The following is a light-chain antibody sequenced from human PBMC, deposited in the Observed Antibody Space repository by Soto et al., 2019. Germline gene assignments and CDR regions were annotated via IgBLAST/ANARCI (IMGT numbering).Light chain of an antibody. CDR2: GAS. CDR3: QQYGASSWT. CDR1: QSVGTNY. J-gene: IGKJ1*01. Sequence: DMLLTQSPGTLSLSPGERATLSCRARQSVGTNYIAWYQQKPGQAPRLLIYGASSRATGIPDRFGGSGSGTDFTLTITRLEPEDFAVYYCQQYGASSWTFGQGTKVEIK. V-gene: IGKV3-20*01.